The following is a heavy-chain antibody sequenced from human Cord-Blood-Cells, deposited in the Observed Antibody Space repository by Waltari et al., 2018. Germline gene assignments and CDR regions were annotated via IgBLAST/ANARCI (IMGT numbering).Heavy chain of an antibody. CDR2: ISYDGSNK. CDR1: GFTFSSYA. V-gene: IGHV3-30*04. D-gene: IGHD3-10*01. J-gene: IGHJ3*02. CDR3: ARDGPYYYGSGSYYDDAFDI. Sequence: QVQLVESGGGVVQPGRSLRLSCAASGFTFSSYAMHWVRQAPGKGLEWVAVISYDGSNKYYADSVKGRFTISRDNSKNTLYLQMNSLGAEDTAVYYCARDGPYYYGSGSYYDDAFDIWGQGTMVTVSS.